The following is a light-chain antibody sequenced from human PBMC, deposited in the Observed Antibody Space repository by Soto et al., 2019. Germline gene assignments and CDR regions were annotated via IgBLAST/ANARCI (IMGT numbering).Light chain of an antibody. Sequence: DIQMTQSPSTLSASVGDRVTITCRASQSISSWLAWYQQKPGKAPKLLIYDASSVESGVPSRFSGSGSGTEFPLTISSLQPDDFATYYCQQYNSYWTFGQGTKVEIK. CDR1: QSISSW. CDR2: DAS. V-gene: IGKV1-5*01. J-gene: IGKJ1*01. CDR3: QQYNSYWT.